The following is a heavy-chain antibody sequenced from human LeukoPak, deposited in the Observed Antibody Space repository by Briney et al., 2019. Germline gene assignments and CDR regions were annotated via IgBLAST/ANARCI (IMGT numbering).Heavy chain of an antibody. CDR2: ISGSGGST. CDR3: AKGSGGYSSGWYVNPPSPFDY. J-gene: IGHJ4*02. D-gene: IGHD6-19*01. V-gene: IGHV3-23*01. CDR1: GFTFSGYA. Sequence: PGGSLRLSCAASGFTFSGYAMSWVRQAPGKGLEWVSAISGSGGSTYYADSVKGRFTISRDNSKNTLYLQMNSLRAEDTAVYYCAKGSGGYSSGWYVNPPSPFDYWGQGTLVTVSS.